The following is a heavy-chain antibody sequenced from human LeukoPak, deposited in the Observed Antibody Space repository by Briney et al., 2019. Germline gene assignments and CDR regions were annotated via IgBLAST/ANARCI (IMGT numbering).Heavy chain of an antibody. CDR1: GFTFSSYS. J-gene: IGHJ4*02. V-gene: IGHV3-21*01. CDR2: ISSSSDYI. Sequence: GGSLRLSCADSGFTFSSYSMNWVRQAPGKGLEWVSPISSSSDYIYYADSVKGRFTISRDNAKNSLYLQMNSLRAEDTALYYCARGIATAATYGSNFEYWGQGTLVTVSS. CDR3: ARGIATAATYGSNFEY. D-gene: IGHD6-13*01.